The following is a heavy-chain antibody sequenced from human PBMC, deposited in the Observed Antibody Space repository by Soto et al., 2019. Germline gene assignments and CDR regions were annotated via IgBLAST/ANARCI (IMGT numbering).Heavy chain of an antibody. Sequence: PGGSLRLSCAASGFTFSSYWMHWVRQVPGKGLVWVSCINTDGTTTRYADSVKGRFTISRDHAKNTLYLQMNSLRAEDTAVYYCAREIQLWRGAYGYWGQGALVTVSS. CDR1: GFTFSSYW. J-gene: IGHJ4*02. CDR2: INTDGTTT. V-gene: IGHV3-74*01. CDR3: AREIQLWRGAYGY. D-gene: IGHD5-18*01.